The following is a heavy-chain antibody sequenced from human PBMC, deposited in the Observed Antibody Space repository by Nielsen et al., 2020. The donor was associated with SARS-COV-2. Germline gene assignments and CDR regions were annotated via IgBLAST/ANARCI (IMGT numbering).Heavy chain of an antibody. CDR1: GFTFSSYG. V-gene: IGHV3-30*18. D-gene: IGHD3-22*01. J-gene: IGHJ1*01. Sequence: GESLKISCAASGFTFSSYGMHWVRQAPGKGLEWVAVISYDGSNKYYADSVKGRFTISRDNSKNTLYLQMNSLRAEDTAVYYCAKGTYYYDSSGLKYFAPTEYFQHWGQGTLVTVSS. CDR3: AKGTYYYDSSGLKYFAPTEYFQH. CDR2: ISYDGSNK.